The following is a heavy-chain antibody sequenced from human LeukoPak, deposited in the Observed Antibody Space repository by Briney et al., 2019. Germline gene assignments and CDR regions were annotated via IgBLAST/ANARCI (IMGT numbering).Heavy chain of an antibody. J-gene: IGHJ4*02. CDR2: IYYSGST. Sequence: PSETLSLTCTVSGGSISSSSYYWGWIRQPPGKGLEWIGSIYYSGSTYYNPSLKSRVTISVDTSKNQFSLKLSSVTAADTAVYYCASTHYYDSSGYYYRSFDYWGQGTLVTVSS. V-gene: IGHV4-39*01. D-gene: IGHD3-22*01. CDR1: GGSISSSSYY. CDR3: ASTHYYDSSGYYYRSFDY.